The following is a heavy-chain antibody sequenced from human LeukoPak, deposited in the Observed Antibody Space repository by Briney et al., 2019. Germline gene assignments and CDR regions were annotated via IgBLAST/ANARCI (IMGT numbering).Heavy chain of an antibody. Sequence: AGGSLRLSCAASGFTFSTYWMHWVRHAPGKGLVWVSRVNGDGSSTNYADSVKGRFTISKDNAKNTVYLQMNSLRAEDTAVYYCVSFYETYWGRGTLVTVSS. V-gene: IGHV3-74*01. J-gene: IGHJ4*02. D-gene: IGHD2-2*01. CDR1: GFTFSTYW. CDR3: VSFYETY. CDR2: VNGDGSST.